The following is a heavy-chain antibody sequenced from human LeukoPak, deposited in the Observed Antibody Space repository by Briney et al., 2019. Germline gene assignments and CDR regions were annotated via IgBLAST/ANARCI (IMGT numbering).Heavy chain of an antibody. V-gene: IGHV5-51*01. Sequence: GESLKISCEGSGYSFTSYWIGWVRQMPGKGLEWMGIIYPGDSDTRYSPSFQGQVTISADKSISTAYLQWSSLKASDTAMYYCARQVRTGYDILTGRGYYYMDVWGKGTTVTVSS. D-gene: IGHD3-9*01. CDR1: GYSFTSYW. CDR3: ARQVRTGYDILTGRGYYYMDV. CDR2: IYPGDSDT. J-gene: IGHJ6*03.